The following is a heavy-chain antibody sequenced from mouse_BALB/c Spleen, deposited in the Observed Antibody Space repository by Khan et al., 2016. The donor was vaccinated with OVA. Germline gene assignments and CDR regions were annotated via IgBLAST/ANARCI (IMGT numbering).Heavy chain of an antibody. D-gene: IGHD4-1*01. CDR3: ASHLTGSFAY. CDR2: ISSGGDYT. CDR1: GFIFSSYS. J-gene: IGHJ3*01. Sequence: EVELVESGGDLVKPGGSLKLSCAASGFIFSSYSMSWVRQTPDKRLEWVATISSGGDYTYYPDSVKGRFTIPRDDAKNTLYLPMSSLKSEDTAMYYCASHLTGSFAYWGQGTLVTVSA. V-gene: IGHV5-6*01.